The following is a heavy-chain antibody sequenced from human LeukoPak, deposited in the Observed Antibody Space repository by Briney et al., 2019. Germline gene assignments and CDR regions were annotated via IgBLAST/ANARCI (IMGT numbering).Heavy chain of an antibody. D-gene: IGHD6-13*01. Sequence: SVTVSRKASGDTPTINDINWVRQSAGQGREGMGWMVLNAGNTDYALTFQGRVTMPMNTPITTAYMELPDLRSEDTAVYYFARVTTAGTCSLDLWGKGTTVTVS. CDR1: GDTPTIND. J-gene: IGHJ3*01. V-gene: IGHV1-8*01. CDR2: MVLNAGNT. CDR3: ARVTTAGTCSLDL.